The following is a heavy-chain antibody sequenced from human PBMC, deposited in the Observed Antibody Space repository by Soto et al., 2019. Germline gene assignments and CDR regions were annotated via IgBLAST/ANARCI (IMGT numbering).Heavy chain of an antibody. D-gene: IGHD3-10*01. Sequence: EVQMLESGGGLVHPGGSLRLSCAASGFTFSNYAMNWVRQAPGKGLEWVSSISGSGRNTYYADSVKGRLTISRDSSKNTLYLHMNSLRVEDTGVYYCAKDLNGSGSFTSYYHYGMDVWGQGTTVTVSS. CDR1: GFTFSNYA. CDR3: AKDLNGSGSFTSYYHYGMDV. CDR2: ISGSGRNT. V-gene: IGHV3-23*01. J-gene: IGHJ6*02.